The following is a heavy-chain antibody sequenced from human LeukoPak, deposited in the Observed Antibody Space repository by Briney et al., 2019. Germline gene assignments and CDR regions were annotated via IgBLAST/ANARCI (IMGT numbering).Heavy chain of an antibody. Sequence: SETLSLTCSVSGASMRTYYWGWVRRTPGKGLEFIGYISDTGSTNYNPSLKSRVTISVDTSKSLFSLRLTSATAADTAVYYCARDGDSGDFVGAFDVWGQGTLVTVSS. CDR3: ARDGDSGDFVGAFDV. V-gene: IGHV4-59*01. CDR2: ISDTGST. CDR1: GASMRTYY. D-gene: IGHD4-17*01. J-gene: IGHJ3*01.